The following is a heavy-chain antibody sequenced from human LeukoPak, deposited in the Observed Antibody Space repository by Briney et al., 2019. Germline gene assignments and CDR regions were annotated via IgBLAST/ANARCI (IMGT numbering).Heavy chain of an antibody. CDR3: AKAGCTGTVCYTNY. J-gene: IGHJ4*02. D-gene: IGHD2-2*02. CDR1: GFRFSDYA. Sequence: GGSLRLSRAASGFRFSDYAMNWFRQAPGKGLEWVSVISGSDYSTFYADSVKGRFTISRDNSKNTLYLQMSSLRADDTALYYCAKAGCTGTVCYTNYWGQGTLVTVSS. V-gene: IGHV3-23*01. CDR2: ISGSDYST.